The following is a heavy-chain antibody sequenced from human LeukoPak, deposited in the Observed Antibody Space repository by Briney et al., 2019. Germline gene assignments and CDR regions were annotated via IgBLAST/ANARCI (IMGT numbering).Heavy chain of an antibody. D-gene: IGHD6-6*01. J-gene: IGHJ4*02. CDR3: ARVEHSRSSFDY. V-gene: IGHV1-18*01. CDR2: ISAYNGET. CDR1: GYTFTSYG. Sequence: ASVKVSCKASGYTFTSYGISWVRQAPGQGLEWMGWISAYNGETNHAQKLQGRVTMTTDTSTSAAYMELRSLRSDDTAVYYCARVEHSRSSFDYWGQGTLVTVSS.